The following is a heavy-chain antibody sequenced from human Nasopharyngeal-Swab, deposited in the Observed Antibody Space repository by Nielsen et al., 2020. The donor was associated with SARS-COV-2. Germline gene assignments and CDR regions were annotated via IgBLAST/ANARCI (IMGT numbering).Heavy chain of an antibody. V-gene: IGHV3-23*01. Sequence: WIRQPPGKGLEWVSFMSGSGRSTYFADSVKGRFTISRDNSKDTLHLQMNSLRAEDTAVYYCARVLPDYYYGMDVWGQGTTVTVSS. CDR2: MSGSGRST. CDR3: ARVLPDYYYGMDV. J-gene: IGHJ6*02.